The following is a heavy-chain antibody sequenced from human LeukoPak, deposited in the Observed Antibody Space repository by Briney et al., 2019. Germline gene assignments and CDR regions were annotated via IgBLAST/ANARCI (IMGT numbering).Heavy chain of an antibody. D-gene: IGHD4-17*01. CDR3: ATGIGDYGSYYFDY. V-gene: IGHV1-3*03. Sequence: ASVTVSFTSSGYTFTIYAMHWVRQAPGQRREWMGWINAGNGNTKYSHEFQGRVTITRDTSASTAYMGLSSLRSEDMAVYYCATGIGDYGSYYFDYWGQGTLVTVSS. CDR1: GYTFTIYA. J-gene: IGHJ4*02. CDR2: INAGNGNT.